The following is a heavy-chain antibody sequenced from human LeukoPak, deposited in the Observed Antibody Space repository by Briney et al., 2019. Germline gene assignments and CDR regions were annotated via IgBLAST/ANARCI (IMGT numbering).Heavy chain of an antibody. V-gene: IGHV3-7*01. CDR3: VGSGSCTH. D-gene: IGHD3-10*01. CDR1: GFSFSSCW. Sequence: PGGSLRLSCAASGFSFSSCWMTWVRQAPGKGLEWVANTNQDGSQKNYMDSVKGRFTISRDNAKSSLYLQMNSLRVDDTAVYFCVGSGSCTHWGQGTLVTVSS. J-gene: IGHJ4*02. CDR2: TNQDGSQK.